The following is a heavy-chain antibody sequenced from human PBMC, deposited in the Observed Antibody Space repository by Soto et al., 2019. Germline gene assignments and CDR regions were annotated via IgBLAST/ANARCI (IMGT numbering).Heavy chain of an antibody. D-gene: IGHD6-19*01. CDR2: IIPIFGTA. V-gene: IGHV1-69*01. CDR3: AKVRYSSPMGYYYGMDV. Sequence: EASVKVSCKASGRTFSSYAISWVRQAPGQGLEWMGGIIPIFGTANYAQKFQGRVTITADESTSTSYMEVNNLRSEDTAVYYCAKVRYSSPMGYYYGMDVWGQGTTVTVSS. CDR1: GRTFSSYA. J-gene: IGHJ6*02.